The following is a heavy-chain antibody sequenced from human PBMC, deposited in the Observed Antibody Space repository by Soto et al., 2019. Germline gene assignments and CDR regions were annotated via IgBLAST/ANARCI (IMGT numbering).Heavy chain of an antibody. CDR3: ARGIKNYYGTDV. D-gene: IGHD2-15*01. CDR2: IKYDESST. J-gene: IGHJ6*02. CDR1: GFTFTNYS. Sequence: GGSLTLSCAASGFTFTNYSMHWVRQAPGKGLEWVSRIKYDESSTSYADSVKGRFTISRDNAKNTLYLKVNGLRAEDTAVYYCARGIKNYYGTDVWGQGTTVTVSS. V-gene: IGHV3-74*01.